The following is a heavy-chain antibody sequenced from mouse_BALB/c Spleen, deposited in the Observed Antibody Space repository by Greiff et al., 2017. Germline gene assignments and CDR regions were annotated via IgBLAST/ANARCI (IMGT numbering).Heavy chain of an antibody. CDR1: GFNIKDTY. V-gene: IGHV14-3*02. CDR3: ARGVLRLYYAMDY. Sequence: VQLQQSGAELVKPGASVKLSCTASGFNIKDTYMHWVKQRPEQGLEWIGRIDPANGNTKYDPKFQGKATITADTSSNTAYLQLSSLTSEDTAVYYCARGVLRLYYAMDYWGQGTSVTVSS. CDR2: IDPANGNT. J-gene: IGHJ4*01. D-gene: IGHD1-2*01.